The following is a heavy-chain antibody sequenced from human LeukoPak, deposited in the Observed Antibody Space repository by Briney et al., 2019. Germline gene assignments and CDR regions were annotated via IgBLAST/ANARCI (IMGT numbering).Heavy chain of an antibody. J-gene: IGHJ4*02. CDR3: VTVSSDGRYDY. CDR2: IYCSGST. Sequence: SETLSLTCTVSGGSISSYYWSWIRQPAGEGLEWIGHIYCSGSTNYNPSLKSRVTMSVDTSKNQVSLKLRSVTAADTAVYYCVTVSSDGRYDYWGQGTLVTVSS. D-gene: IGHD6-25*01. V-gene: IGHV4-4*07. CDR1: GGSISSYY.